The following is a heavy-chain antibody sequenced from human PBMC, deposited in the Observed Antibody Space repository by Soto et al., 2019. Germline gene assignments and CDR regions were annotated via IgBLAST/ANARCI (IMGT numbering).Heavy chain of an antibody. J-gene: IGHJ4*01. D-gene: IGHD3-10*01. V-gene: IGHV3-74*01. CDR3: ARDSGYGSGTSVNHYLDY. CDR2: INSDGGTT. CDR1: RFMFSSYW. Sequence: ESLRLSCEASRFMFSSYWIHWVRQAPGEVLVWVSRINSDGGTTTYADSVKGRFTISRDTAKNSLYLQMDSLRAEDTAVYYCARDSGYGSGTSVNHYLDYWGHGTLVTVSS.